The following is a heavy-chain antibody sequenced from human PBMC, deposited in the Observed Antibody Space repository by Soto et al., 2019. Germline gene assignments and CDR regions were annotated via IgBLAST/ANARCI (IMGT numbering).Heavy chain of an antibody. J-gene: IGHJ3*02. V-gene: IGHV3-23*01. CDR3: AKGSTQQLGAFDI. Sequence: EVQLLESGGGLVQPGGSLRLSCAASGFTFSSYAMRWVRQAPGKGLEWVSAISGSGGSTYYADSVKGRFTISRDNSKNTLYLQMNSLRAEDTDVDDCAKGSTQQLGAFDIWGQGTMVTVSS. CDR2: ISGSGGST. D-gene: IGHD6-13*01. CDR1: GFTFSSYA.